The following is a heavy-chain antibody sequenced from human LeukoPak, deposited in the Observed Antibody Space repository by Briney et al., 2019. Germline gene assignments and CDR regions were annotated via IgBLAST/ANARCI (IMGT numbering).Heavy chain of an antibody. CDR3: ARHPGNSYGSWYFDL. CDR2: IYYSGST. CDR1: GGSISSYY. V-gene: IGHV4-59*08. Sequence: SETLSLTCTVSGGSISSYYWSWIRQPPGRGLEWIGNIYYSGSTSYNPSLMSRVTISVDTSKNQFSLGLSSVTATDTAVYYCARHPGNSYGSWYFDLWGRGTLVAVSS. J-gene: IGHJ2*01. D-gene: IGHD5-18*01.